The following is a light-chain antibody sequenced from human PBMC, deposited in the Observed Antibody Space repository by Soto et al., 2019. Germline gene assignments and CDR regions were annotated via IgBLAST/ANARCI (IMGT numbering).Light chain of an antibody. Sequence: QSALIQPRSVSGSPGQSVTFSCTGTSSDVGVYKYVSWYRQHPGKAPKLMIYDVITRPSGVPDRFSGSKSGNTASLTISGLQAEDEADYYCCSYAGDYTFVFGSGTKLTVL. CDR2: DVI. CDR3: CSYAGDYTFV. J-gene: IGLJ1*01. V-gene: IGLV2-11*01. CDR1: SSDVGVYKY.